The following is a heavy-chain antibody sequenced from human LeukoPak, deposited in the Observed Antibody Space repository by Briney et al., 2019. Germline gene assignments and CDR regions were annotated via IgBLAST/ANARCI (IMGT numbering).Heavy chain of an antibody. CDR1: GYSISSGYY. CDR3: ARERQSYHDSSGYHDY. CDR2: IYYSGST. J-gene: IGHJ4*02. D-gene: IGHD3-22*01. Sequence: SETLSLTCTVSGYSISSGYYWGWIRQPPGKGLEWIGSIYYSGSTYYNPSLKSRVTISVDTSKNQFSLKLSSVTAADTAVYYCARERQSYHDSSGYHDYWGQGTLVTVSS. V-gene: IGHV4-38-2*02.